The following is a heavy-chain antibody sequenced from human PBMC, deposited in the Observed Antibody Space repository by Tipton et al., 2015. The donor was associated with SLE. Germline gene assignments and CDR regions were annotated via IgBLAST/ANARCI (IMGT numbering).Heavy chain of an antibody. CDR2: ISSSSSTI. V-gene: IGHV3-48*01. CDR3: AREKRYSSSWSGDY. CDR1: GFTFSSYS. D-gene: IGHD6-13*01. J-gene: IGHJ4*02. Sequence: GSLRLSCAASGFTFSSYSMNWVRQAPGKGLEWVSYISSSSSTIYYADSVKGRFTISRDNAKNSLYLQMNSLRAEDTAVYYCAREKRYSSSWSGDYWGQGTLVTVSS.